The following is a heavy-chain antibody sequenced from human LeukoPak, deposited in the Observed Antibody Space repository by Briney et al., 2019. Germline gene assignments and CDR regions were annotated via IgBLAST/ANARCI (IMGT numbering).Heavy chain of an antibody. V-gene: IGHV4-61*02. Sequence: PSETLSLTCTVSGGSISSGSYYWSWIRQPAGKGLEWIGRIYTSGSTNYNPSLKSRVTISVDTSKSQFSLKLSSVTAADAAVYYCARRVRSGDYRLDYWGQGTLVTVSS. CDR1: GGSISSGSYY. J-gene: IGHJ4*02. D-gene: IGHD4-17*01. CDR3: ARRVRSGDYRLDY. CDR2: IYTSGST.